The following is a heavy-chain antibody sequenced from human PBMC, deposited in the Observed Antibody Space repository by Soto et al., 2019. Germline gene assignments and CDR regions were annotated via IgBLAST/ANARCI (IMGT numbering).Heavy chain of an antibody. CDR3: AKGRSYYYYYGVDV. CDR2: IDPSDSYT. V-gene: IGHV5-10-1*01. J-gene: IGHJ6*02. CDR1: GYSFTSYW. Sequence: PGESLKISXKRCGYSFTSYWISWVRQMPGKGLEWMGRIDPSDSYTNYSPSFQGHVTISADKSISTAYLQWSSLKASDTALYYCAKGRSYYYYYGVDVWGQGTTVTVSS.